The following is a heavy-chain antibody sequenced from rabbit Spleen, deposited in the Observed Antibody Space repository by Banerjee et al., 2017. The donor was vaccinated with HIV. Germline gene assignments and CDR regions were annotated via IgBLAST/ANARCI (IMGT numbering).Heavy chain of an antibody. D-gene: IGHD1-1*01. J-gene: IGHJ2*01. CDR2: IDTNDGDT. CDR3: ARNYVNAFDP. CDR1: GFSFSSNW. V-gene: IGHV1S45*01. Sequence: QEQLEESGGGLVKPGGNLTLTCTVSGFSFSSNWICWVRQAPGKGLEWIACIDTNDGDTDYANWPKGRFTISKTSSTTVTLQMTSLTAADTATYFCARNYVNAFDPWGPGTLVTVS.